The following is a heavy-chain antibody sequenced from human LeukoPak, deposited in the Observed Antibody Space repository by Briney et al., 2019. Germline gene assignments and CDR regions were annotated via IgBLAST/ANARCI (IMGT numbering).Heavy chain of an antibody. CDR3: ARQGCSSTSCYFYYYGMDV. V-gene: IGHV5-51*01. CDR1: GYSFTTYW. CDR2: IYPDDSDT. D-gene: IGHD2-2*01. Sequence: GESLNISCKASGYSFTTYWLGWVRQMPGKVLEWMRIIYPDDSDTRYSPSFQGQVTISADKSISKAYLQWSSLKASDTAMYYCARQGCSSTSCYFYYYGMDVWGQGTTVTVSS. J-gene: IGHJ6*02.